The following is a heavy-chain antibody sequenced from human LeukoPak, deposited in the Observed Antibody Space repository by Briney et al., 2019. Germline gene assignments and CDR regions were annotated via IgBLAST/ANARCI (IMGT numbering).Heavy chain of an antibody. CDR2: IYPGDSDT. D-gene: IGHD3-22*01. V-gene: IGHV5-51*04. CDR3: ASPDPYYDSSGYGYYGMDV. J-gene: IGHJ6*02. CDR1: GYSFTSYW. Sequence: GESLKISCKGSGYSFTSYWIGWVRQMPGKGLEWMGIIYPGDSDTRYSPSFQGQVTISADKPISTAYLQWSSLKASDTAMYYCASPDPYYDSSGYGYYGMDVWGQGTTVTVSS.